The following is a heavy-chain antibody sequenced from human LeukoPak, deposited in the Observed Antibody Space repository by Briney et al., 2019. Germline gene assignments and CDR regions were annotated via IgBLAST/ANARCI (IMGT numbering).Heavy chain of an antibody. Sequence: GGSLRLSCAASGFTFSDYYMTWIRQAPGKGLEWVSYISSSSSTIYYADSVKGRFTISRDNAKNSLYLQMNSLRAEDTAVYYCARAQIPIVVVPAGQEGWFFDLWGRGTLVTVSS. CDR2: ISSSSSTI. CDR1: GFTFSDYY. CDR3: ARAQIPIVVVPAGQEGWFFDL. V-gene: IGHV3-11*04. D-gene: IGHD2-2*01. J-gene: IGHJ2*01.